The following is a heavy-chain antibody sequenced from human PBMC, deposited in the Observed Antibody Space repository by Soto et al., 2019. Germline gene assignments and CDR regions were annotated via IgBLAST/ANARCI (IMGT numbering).Heavy chain of an antibody. V-gene: IGHV1-3*01. J-gene: IGHJ3*02. Sequence: QVQLVQSGAEVKKPGASVKVSCKASGYTFTSYAMHWVRQAPGQRLEWMGWINAGNGNTKYSQKFQGRVTITRDTSASTAYMELSSLRSEDTAVYYCARAFRRSSWYGRDAFDIWGQGTMVTVSS. CDR3: ARAFRRSSWYGRDAFDI. D-gene: IGHD6-13*01. CDR1: GYTFTSYA. CDR2: INAGNGNT.